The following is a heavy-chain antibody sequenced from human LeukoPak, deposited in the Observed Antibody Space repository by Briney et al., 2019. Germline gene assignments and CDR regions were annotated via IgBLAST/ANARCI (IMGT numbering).Heavy chain of an antibody. CDR2: ISGSGGST. J-gene: IGHJ3*01. CDR3: AKDYSSGWVNAFDF. Sequence: PGGTLRLSCAASGFTFSNYGMSWVRQAPGKGLEWVSAISGSGGSTYYADSVKGRFTISRDNSKNTLYLQMNSLRAEDTAVYYCAKDYSSGWVNAFDFWGQGTMVTVSS. D-gene: IGHD6-19*01. V-gene: IGHV3-23*01. CDR1: GFTFSNYG.